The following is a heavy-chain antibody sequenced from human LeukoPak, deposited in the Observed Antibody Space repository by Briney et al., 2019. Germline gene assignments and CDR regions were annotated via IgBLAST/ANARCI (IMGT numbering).Heavy chain of an antibody. D-gene: IGHD3-22*01. Sequence: ASVKVSCKASGYTFTSYYMHWVRQAPGQGLEWMGIINPSGGSTSYAQKFQGRVTTTRDTSTSTVYMVLSSLRSEDTAVYYCARSNYYDSSGYYSSFDYWGQGTLVTVSS. J-gene: IGHJ4*02. CDR1: GYTFTSYY. V-gene: IGHV1-46*01. CDR2: INPSGGST. CDR3: ARSNYYDSSGYYSSFDY.